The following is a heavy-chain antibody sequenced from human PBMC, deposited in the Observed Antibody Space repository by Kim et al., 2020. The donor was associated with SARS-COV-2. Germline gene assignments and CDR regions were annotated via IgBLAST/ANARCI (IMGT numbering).Heavy chain of an antibody. Sequence: SVKVSCKASGCTFSSYAISWVRQAPGQGLEWMGGIIPIFGTANYAQKFQGRVTITADKSTSTAYMELSSLRSEDTAVYYCAREGGGTTVTVYYYYYGMVVWGQGTTVTVSS. D-gene: IGHD4-17*01. V-gene: IGHV1-69*06. CDR2: IIPIFGTA. CDR1: GCTFSSYA. J-gene: IGHJ6*02. CDR3: AREGGGTTVTVYYYYYGMVV.